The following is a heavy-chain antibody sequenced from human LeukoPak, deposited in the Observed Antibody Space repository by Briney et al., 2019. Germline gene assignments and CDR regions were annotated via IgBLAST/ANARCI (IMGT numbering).Heavy chain of an antibody. CDR2: ISSSGSTI. CDR1: GFTFSDYY. J-gene: IGHJ3*02. CDR3: AREKDGSYHNAFDI. V-gene: IGHV3-11*04. D-gene: IGHD1-26*01. Sequence: GGSLRLSCAASGFTFSDYYMSWIRQAPGKGLEWVSYISSSGSTIYYADSVKGRFTISRDNAKNSLYLQMNSLRAEDTAVYYCAREKDGSYHNAFDIWGQGTMVTVSS.